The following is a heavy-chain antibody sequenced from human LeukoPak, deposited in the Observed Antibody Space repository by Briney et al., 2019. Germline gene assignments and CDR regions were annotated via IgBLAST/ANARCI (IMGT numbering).Heavy chain of an antibody. Sequence: GGPLRPSCSPSGFTSINMAMHWFRQAPGKGLKYVSTISIDGGSKYYADSVKGRFTISRDNSKNTLSLQMSSLRVEDTAIYYCVKDQEYSYDYWGQGTLVTVSS. D-gene: IGHD5-18*01. V-gene: IGHV3-64D*08. CDR3: VKDQEYSYDY. CDR1: GFTSINMA. J-gene: IGHJ4*02. CDR2: ISIDGGSK.